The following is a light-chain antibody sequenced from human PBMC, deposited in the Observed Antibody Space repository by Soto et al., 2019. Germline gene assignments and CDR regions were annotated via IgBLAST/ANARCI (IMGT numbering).Light chain of an antibody. V-gene: IGKV4-1*01. CDR3: QQYYSAPFT. J-gene: IGKJ4*01. Sequence: DIVMTQSPDSLAVSLGERATIHCKSSPSGLYNPNNKNYLAWYQQKPGQPPKLLIYWASTRESGVPDRVSGSGSGTDFTLAISSLQAEDVAVYYCQQYYSAPFTFGGGTKVDIK. CDR2: WAS. CDR1: PSGLYNPNNKNY.